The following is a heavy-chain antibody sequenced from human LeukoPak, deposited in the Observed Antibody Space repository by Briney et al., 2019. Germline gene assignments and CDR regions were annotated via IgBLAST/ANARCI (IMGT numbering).Heavy chain of an antibody. CDR3: ARAPRVYYGMDV. Sequence: GSSVKVSCKASGGTFSSYTISRVRQAPGQGLEWMGRIIPILGIANFAQKFQGRVTITADKSTSTAYMELSSLRSEDTAVYYCARAPRVYYGMDVWGQGTTVTVSS. V-gene: IGHV1-69*02. J-gene: IGHJ6*02. CDR2: IIPILGIA. CDR1: GGTFSSYT.